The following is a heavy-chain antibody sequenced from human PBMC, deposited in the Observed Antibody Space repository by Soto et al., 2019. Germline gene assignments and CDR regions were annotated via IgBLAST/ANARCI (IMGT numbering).Heavy chain of an antibody. CDR2: IHYSGST. Sequence: QLQLQESGPGLVKPSETLSLTCTVSGGSIRSNIYYWSWIRQPPGKGLEWIGNIHYSGSTYYDSSLNRRFTLSVETSENQFALTLSSVAAADTGMYYGASQNYYDSSGYYVVYWGQGTLVTVAS. V-gene: IGHV4-39*01. CDR1: GGSIRSNIYY. J-gene: IGHJ4*02. D-gene: IGHD3-22*01. CDR3: ASQNYYDSSGYYVVY.